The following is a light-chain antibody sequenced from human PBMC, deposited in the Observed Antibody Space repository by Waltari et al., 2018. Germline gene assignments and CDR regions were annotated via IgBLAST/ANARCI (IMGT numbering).Light chain of an antibody. J-gene: IGLJ3*02. CDR2: KNK. V-gene: IGLV1-47*01. CDR1: TSTVSSNT. Sequence: QSVLTQPPSASAIPGQGVTLSCSGRTSTVSSNTVHWSQQVPGSAPNLVIYKNKQRPSGVPDRFSGSKSGTSASLAIIGVRSEDEADYYCAAWDDSLRGWVFGGGTKVTVL. CDR3: AAWDDSLRGWV.